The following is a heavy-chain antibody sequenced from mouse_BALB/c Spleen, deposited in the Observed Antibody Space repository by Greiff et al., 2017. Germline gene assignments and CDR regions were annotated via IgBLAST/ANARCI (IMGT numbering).Heavy chain of an antibody. Sequence: EVQLQESGPGLVKPSQTVSLTCTVTGISITTGNYRWSWIRQFPGNKLEWIGYIYYSGTITYNPSLTSRTTITRDTSKNQFFLEMNSLTAEDTATYYCAREGYWDYAMDYWGQGTSVTVSS. V-gene: IGHV3-5*02. CDR2: IYYSGTI. D-gene: IGHD2-3*01. CDR3: AREGYWDYAMDY. J-gene: IGHJ4*01. CDR1: GISITTGNYR.